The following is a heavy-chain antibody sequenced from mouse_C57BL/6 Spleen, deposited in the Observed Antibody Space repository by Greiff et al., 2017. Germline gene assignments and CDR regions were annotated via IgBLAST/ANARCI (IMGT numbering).Heavy chain of an antibody. CDR2: IDPSDSYT. Sequence: VQLQQPGAELVMPGASVKLSCKASGYTFTSYWMHWVKQRPGQGLEWIGEIDPSDSYTNYNQKFKGKSTLTVDKSSSTAYMQLSSLTSEDSAVYYCARSPLGDAMDYWGQGTSVTVSS. D-gene: IGHD3-3*01. CDR3: ARSPLGDAMDY. V-gene: IGHV1-69*01. J-gene: IGHJ4*01. CDR1: GYTFTSYW.